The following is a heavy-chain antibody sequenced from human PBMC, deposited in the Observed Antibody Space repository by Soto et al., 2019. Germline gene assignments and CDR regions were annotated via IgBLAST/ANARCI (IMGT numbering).Heavy chain of an antibody. J-gene: IGHJ4*02. D-gene: IGHD3-22*01. CDR2: ISGSGGST. CDR1: GFTFSSYA. V-gene: IGHV3-23*01. Sequence: PGGSLRLSCAASGFTFSSYAMSWVRQAPGKGLEWVSAISGSGGSTYYADSVKGRFTISRDNAKNTLYLQMNSLRAEDTAVYYCASPVDEYYYDSSGYYYWGQGTLVTSPQ. CDR3: ASPVDEYYYDSSGYYY.